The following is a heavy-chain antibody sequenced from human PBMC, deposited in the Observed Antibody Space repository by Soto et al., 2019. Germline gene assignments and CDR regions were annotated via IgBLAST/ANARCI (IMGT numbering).Heavy chain of an antibody. D-gene: IGHD1-7*01. J-gene: IGHJ4*02. V-gene: IGHV3-23*01. CDR3: AKGGEGTTWIHFDY. CDR2: ISGSGYST. CDR1: GFSFSSNA. Sequence: EVQLLESGGGLVHPGGSLRLSCAASGFSFSSNAMSWVRQAPGKGLEWVSAISGSGYSTFYADSVKGRFTISRDNSKNTLHLQMNSLRVEDTAVYYCAKGGEGTTWIHFDYWGQGILVTVSS.